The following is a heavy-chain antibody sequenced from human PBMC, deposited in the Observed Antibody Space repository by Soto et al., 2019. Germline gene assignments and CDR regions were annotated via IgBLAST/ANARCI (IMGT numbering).Heavy chain of an antibody. D-gene: IGHD4-17*01. CDR2: MNPNSGNT. V-gene: IGHV1-8*01. Sequence: ASVKVSCKASGYTFTSYDINWVRQATGQGLEWMGWMNPNSGNTGYAQKFQGRVTMTRNTSISTAYMELSSLRSEDTAVYYCARGYNGDYLNYYYYYMDVWGKGTTVTVSS. CDR1: GYTFTSYD. CDR3: ARGYNGDYLNYYYYYMDV. J-gene: IGHJ6*03.